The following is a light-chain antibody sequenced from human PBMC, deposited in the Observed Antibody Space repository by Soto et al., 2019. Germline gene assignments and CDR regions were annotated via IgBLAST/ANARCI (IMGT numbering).Light chain of an antibody. J-gene: IGKJ1*01. V-gene: IGKV3D-20*01. Sequence: EIVMTQSPATLSVSPGETATLSCRASQSLTSYLAWYQQKPGLAPRLLIYDASNRATGIPDRFSGSGSGTDFTLTISRLEPEDSAVYYCQHYVTSLTTFGQGTKVDIK. CDR3: QHYVTSLTT. CDR1: QSLTSY. CDR2: DAS.